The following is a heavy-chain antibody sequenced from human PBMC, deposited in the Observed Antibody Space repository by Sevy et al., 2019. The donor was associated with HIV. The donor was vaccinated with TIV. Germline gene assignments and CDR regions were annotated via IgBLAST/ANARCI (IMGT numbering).Heavy chain of an antibody. D-gene: IGHD6-19*01. CDR3: ARLGSGWGSDCYYGMDV. CDR2: IYYSGST. J-gene: IGHJ6*02. Sequence: SETLSLTCTVSGGSISSYYWSWIRQPPGKGLEWIGYIYYSGSTNYNPSLKSRVTISVDTSKNQFSLKLSSVTAADTAGYYCARLGSGWGSDCYYGMDVWGQGTTVTVSS. CDR1: GGSISSYY. V-gene: IGHV4-59*01.